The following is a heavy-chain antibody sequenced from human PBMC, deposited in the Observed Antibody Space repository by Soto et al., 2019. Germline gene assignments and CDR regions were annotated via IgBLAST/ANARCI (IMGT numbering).Heavy chain of an antibody. CDR3: AKDQWYSGSFYLY. D-gene: IGHD1-26*01. Sequence: QVQLVESGGGVVQPGRSLTLSCAASGFTFEKYGMHWVRQAPGKGLEWGAVISYDGSNKYYADSVKGRFTISRDNSKNTVYLQMNSLRAEDTSVYYCAKDQWYSGSFYLYWGQGTLVTVSS. CDR1: GFTFEKYG. J-gene: IGHJ4*02. V-gene: IGHV3-30*18. CDR2: ISYDGSNK.